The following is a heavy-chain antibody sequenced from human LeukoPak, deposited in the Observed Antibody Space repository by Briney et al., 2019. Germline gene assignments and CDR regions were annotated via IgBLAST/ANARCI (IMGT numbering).Heavy chain of an antibody. D-gene: IGHD6-19*01. CDR2: VYYSGST. CDR1: GGSISSYY. CDR3: ARAGSGWSFDY. Sequence: SETLSLTCTVSGGSISSYYWSWIRQPPGKGLEWIGYVYYSGSTNYSPSLKSRVTISIDTSKNQFSLNLSSVTAADTAVYYCARAGSGWSFDYWGQGALVTVSS. V-gene: IGHV4-59*01. J-gene: IGHJ4*02.